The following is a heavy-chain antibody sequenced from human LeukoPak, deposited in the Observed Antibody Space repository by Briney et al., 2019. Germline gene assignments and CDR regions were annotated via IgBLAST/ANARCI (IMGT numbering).Heavy chain of an antibody. V-gene: IGHV4-34*01. J-gene: IGHJ4*02. CDR3: ARKNITMIKGTLLDY. CDR2: INHSGST. Sequence: SETLSLTCAVYGGAFSGYYWSWIRQPPGKGLEWIGEINHSGSTDYNPSLKSRVTMSVDTSKNQFSLRLSSVTAADTAVYYCARKNITMIKGTLLDYWGQGILVTVSS. CDR1: GGAFSGYY. D-gene: IGHD3-22*01.